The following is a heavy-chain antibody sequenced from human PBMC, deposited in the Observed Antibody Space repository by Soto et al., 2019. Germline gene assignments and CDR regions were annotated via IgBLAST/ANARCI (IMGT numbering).Heavy chain of an antibody. D-gene: IGHD6-6*01. Sequence: QVHLVQSGAEVKKPGSSVKVSCKVSGGTFSSYAIGWVRQAPGQGLEWMGGIIPITGTVNYAQKFQGRVTITAAESTTTVYMELSSLRSEDTAVYYCAREYSSSSQYWYFDVWGRGTLVTVSS. CDR3: AREYSSSSQYWYFDV. CDR2: IIPITGTV. V-gene: IGHV1-69*01. J-gene: IGHJ2*01. CDR1: GGTFSSYA.